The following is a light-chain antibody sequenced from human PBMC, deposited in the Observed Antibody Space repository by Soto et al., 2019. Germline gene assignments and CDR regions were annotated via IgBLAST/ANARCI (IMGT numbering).Light chain of an antibody. CDR2: DAS. J-gene: IGKJ4*01. CDR3: IPHSQRPLN. Sequence: EIVLTQSPATLSLSPGERATLSCRASQSVSNYLAWYQQKPGQAPRLFIYDASNRATGILARFSGSGSGTDFTLTISSLEPEDFAVYYCIPHSQRPLNFGGGQKVEIK. CDR1: QSVSNY. V-gene: IGKV3-11*01.